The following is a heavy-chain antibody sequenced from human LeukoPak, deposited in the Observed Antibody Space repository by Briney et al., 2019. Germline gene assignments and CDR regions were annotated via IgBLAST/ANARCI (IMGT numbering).Heavy chain of an antibody. J-gene: IGHJ4*02. Sequence: PGGSLRLSCAASGFTFSTYWMEWVRQAPGKGLEWVASIKEDGSDTNYVGSVRGRFTVSRDNTKNSLYLQMNSLRADDTAVYYCASDRAYSQFDYWGQGTLVTVSS. CDR1: GFTFSTYW. CDR3: ASDRAYSQFDY. D-gene: IGHD2-15*01. V-gene: IGHV3-7*01. CDR2: IKEDGSDT.